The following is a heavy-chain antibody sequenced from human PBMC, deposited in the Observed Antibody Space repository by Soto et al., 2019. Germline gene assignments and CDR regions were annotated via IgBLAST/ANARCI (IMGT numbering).Heavy chain of an antibody. CDR1: GFSLSTLGTC. CDR3: ARIPHYSDSYYMDY. CDR2: INWDNNE. Sequence: SGPTLVNPTQTLTLTCTFSGFSLSTLGTCVTWIRQPPGKALEWLAPINWDNNEYYTTSLKTRLTISRDTSKNQVVLTMTNVDPVDTATYYCARIPHYSDSYYMDYWGQGTLVTVSS. J-gene: IGHJ4*02. V-gene: IGHV2-70*01. D-gene: IGHD2-21*01.